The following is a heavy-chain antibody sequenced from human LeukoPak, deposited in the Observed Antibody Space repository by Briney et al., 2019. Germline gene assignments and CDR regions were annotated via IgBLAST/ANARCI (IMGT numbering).Heavy chain of an antibody. D-gene: IGHD2-15*01. CDR1: GFTFSDYN. CDR3: AKDSASSGGSSFDY. Sequence: GGSLRLSCAASGFTFSDYNMRWIRQAPGKGLEWVSSISRSGSTKYYADSVKGRFTISRDNAKNSLFLQMNSLRAEDTAVYYCAKDSASSGGSSFDYWGQGTLVTVSS. V-gene: IGHV3-11*01. CDR2: ISRSGSTK. J-gene: IGHJ4*02.